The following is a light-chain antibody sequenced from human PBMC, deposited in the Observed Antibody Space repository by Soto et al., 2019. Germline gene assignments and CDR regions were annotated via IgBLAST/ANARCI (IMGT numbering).Light chain of an antibody. Sequence: QSVLTQPASASGSPGQSITISCTVTSSDVGGYNYVSWYQQHPGKAPKHMIYEVSNRPSGVSNRFSGSKSGNTASLTISVLQAEDEAGYYCSSYTGSSTVAFGTGTKGTVL. J-gene: IGLJ1*01. CDR2: EVS. CDR1: SSDVGGYNY. CDR3: SSYTGSSTVA. V-gene: IGLV2-14*01.